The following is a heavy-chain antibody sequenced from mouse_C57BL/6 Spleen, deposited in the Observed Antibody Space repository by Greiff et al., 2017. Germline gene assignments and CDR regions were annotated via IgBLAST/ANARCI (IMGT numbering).Heavy chain of an antibody. Sequence: EVQLQQSGPELVKPGDSVKISCKASGYSFTGYFLNWVMQSHGKSLEWMGRINPYNGDTFYNQKFKGKATLTVDNSSSTAHMELRSLTSEDSAVYYCASPVYGSLQAWFAYWGQGTLVTVSA. CDR3: ASPVYGSLQAWFAY. CDR1: GYSFTGYF. V-gene: IGHV1-20*01. CDR2: INPYNGDT. D-gene: IGHD1-1*01. J-gene: IGHJ3*01.